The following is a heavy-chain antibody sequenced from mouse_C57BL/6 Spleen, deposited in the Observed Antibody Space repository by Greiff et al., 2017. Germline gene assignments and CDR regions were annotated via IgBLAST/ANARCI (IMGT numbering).Heavy chain of an antibody. CDR2: IDPSDSYT. D-gene: IGHD2-3*01. Sequence: VQLQQPGAELVMPGASVKLSCKASGYTFTSYWMHWVKQRPGQGLEWIGEIDPSDSYTNYNQKFKGKSTLTVDKSSSTAYMQLSSLTSEDSAVYYCANGPYDGYFYFGDWGQGATLTVSS. CDR1: GYTFTSYW. V-gene: IGHV1-69*01. J-gene: IGHJ2*01. CDR3: ANGPYDGYFYFGD.